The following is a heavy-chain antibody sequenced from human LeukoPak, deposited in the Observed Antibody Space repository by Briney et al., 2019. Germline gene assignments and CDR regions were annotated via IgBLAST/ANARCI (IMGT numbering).Heavy chain of an antibody. Sequence: SETLSLTCAVYGGSFSGYYWSWIRQPPGKGLEWIGEINHSGSTNYNPSLKSRVTISVDTSKNQFSLKLSSVTAADTAVYYCARDPSRHYDSSGYYYGDWFDPWGQGTLVTVSS. CDR1: GGSFSGYY. D-gene: IGHD3-22*01. CDR3: ARDPSRHYDSSGYYYGDWFDP. V-gene: IGHV4-34*01. CDR2: INHSGST. J-gene: IGHJ5*02.